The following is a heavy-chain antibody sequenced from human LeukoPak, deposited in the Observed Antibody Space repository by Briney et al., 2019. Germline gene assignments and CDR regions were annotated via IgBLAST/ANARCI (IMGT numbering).Heavy chain of an antibody. Sequence: GGSLRLSCAASGFTFDDYAMHWVRQAPGKGLEWVSGISWNSGSIGYADSVKGRFTISRDNAKNSLYLQMNSLRAEDTALYYCAKDTETGLDYWGQGTLVTVPS. V-gene: IGHV3-9*01. D-gene: IGHD1-14*01. CDR3: AKDTETGLDY. CDR2: ISWNSGSI. CDR1: GFTFDDYA. J-gene: IGHJ4*02.